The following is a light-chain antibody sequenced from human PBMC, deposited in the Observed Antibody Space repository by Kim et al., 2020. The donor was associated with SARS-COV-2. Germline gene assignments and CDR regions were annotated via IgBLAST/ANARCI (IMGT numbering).Light chain of an antibody. J-gene: IGKJ5*01. CDR2: LVS. Sequence: DIQMTQSPSSLSASVGDRVTITCRASQTISGYLNWFQQKPGKAPKLLIYLVSSLQSGVPSRFSGSGSGTDFTLTISSLQPEDSATYYCQHCQSTPSTFGQGTRLEIK. V-gene: IGKV1-39*01. CDR1: QTISGY. CDR3: QHCQSTPST.